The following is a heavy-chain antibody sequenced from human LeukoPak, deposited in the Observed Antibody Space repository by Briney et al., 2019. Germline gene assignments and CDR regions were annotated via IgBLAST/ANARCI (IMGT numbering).Heavy chain of an antibody. CDR2: IIPIFGTA. D-gene: IGHD5-18*01. Sequence: SVKVSCKASGGTFSSYAISWVRQAPGQGLEWMGGIIPIFGTANYAQKFQGRVTITADKSTSTAYMELSSLRSEDTAVYYCAREGYSYGLQFDYWGQGTLVTVSS. V-gene: IGHV1-69*06. J-gene: IGHJ4*02. CDR3: AREGYSYGLQFDY. CDR1: GGTFSSYA.